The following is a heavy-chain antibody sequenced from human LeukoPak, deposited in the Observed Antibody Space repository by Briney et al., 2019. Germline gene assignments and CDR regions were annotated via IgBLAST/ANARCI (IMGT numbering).Heavy chain of an antibody. J-gene: IGHJ6*04. D-gene: IGHD2-2*01. V-gene: IGHV3-33*06. CDR3: AKDRYCSSTSCSQMDV. CDR1: GFTFSTYG. CDR2: IWYGGSNT. Sequence: GRSLRLSCAASGFTFSTYGMHWVRQAPGKGLEWVAVIWYGGSNTNYADSVKGRFTISRDNSKNTLYLQMNSLRAEDTAVYYCAKDRYCSSTSCSQMDVWGKGTTVTVSS.